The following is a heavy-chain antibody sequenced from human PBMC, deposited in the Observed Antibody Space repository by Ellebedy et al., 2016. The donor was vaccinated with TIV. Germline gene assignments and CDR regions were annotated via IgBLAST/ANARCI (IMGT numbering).Heavy chain of an antibody. Sequence: GGSLRLSXEASGFTFSSYAMSWLRQAPGKGLEWVSVFGGRSTTTYCADSVKGRFTISRDNSKNTLFLQMNSLRGDDTARYYCAKISPTHRGAFDIWGQGTMVTVSS. CDR1: GFTFSSYA. V-gene: IGHV3-23*01. J-gene: IGHJ3*02. CDR3: AKISPTHRGAFDI. D-gene: IGHD3-3*02. CDR2: FGGRSTTT.